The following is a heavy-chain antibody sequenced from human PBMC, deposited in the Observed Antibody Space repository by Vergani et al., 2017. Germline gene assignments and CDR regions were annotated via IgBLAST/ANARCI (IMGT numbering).Heavy chain of an antibody. CDR1: FDSIRNLY. D-gene: IGHD6-19*01. CDR3: ASDTHSGQRADR. J-gene: IGHJ5*02. Sequence: QLQLQESGPGLVKSSETLSLTCSVSFDSIRNLYCNWIRQPPGKGLEWKGSIHYSENTNYNPPLKTRVTISVDTSKNQFSLTLTSVTAADTAVYYCASDTHSGQRADRWGQGILVTVSS. V-gene: IGHV4-59*11. CDR2: IHYSENT.